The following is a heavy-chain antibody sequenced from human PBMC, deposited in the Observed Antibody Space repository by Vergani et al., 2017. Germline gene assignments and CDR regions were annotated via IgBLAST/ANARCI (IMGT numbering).Heavy chain of an antibody. CDR3: ARGTGYQLLYGFDY. J-gene: IGHJ4*02. Sequence: VQLLESGGGLVQPGGSLRLSCAASGFTFSDYYMSWIRQPPGKGLEWIGEINHSGSTNYNPSLKSRVTISVDTSKNQFSLKLSSVTAADTAVYYCARGTGYQLLYGFDYWGQGTLVTVSS. D-gene: IGHD2-2*02. CDR2: INHSGST. V-gene: IGHV4-34*01. CDR1: GFTFSDYY.